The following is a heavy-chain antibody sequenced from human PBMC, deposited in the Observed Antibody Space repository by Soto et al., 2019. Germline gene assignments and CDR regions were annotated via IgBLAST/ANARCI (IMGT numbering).Heavy chain of an antibody. CDR1: GGSISSSSYY. CDR2: IYYSGST. CDR3: ARQGYCSSTSCYTSWFDP. J-gene: IGHJ5*02. Sequence: QLQLQESGPGLVKPSETLSLTCTDSGGSISSSSYYWGWIRQPPGKGLEWIGSIYYSGSTYYNPSLKSRVTISVDTSKNQFSLKLSSVTAADTAVYYCARQGYCSSTSCYTSWFDPWGQGTLVTVSS. D-gene: IGHD2-2*02. V-gene: IGHV4-39*01.